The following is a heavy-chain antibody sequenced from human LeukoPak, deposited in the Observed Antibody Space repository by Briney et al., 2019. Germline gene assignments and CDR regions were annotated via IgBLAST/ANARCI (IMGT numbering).Heavy chain of an antibody. V-gene: IGHV3-33*06. Sequence: PGRSLRLSCAAPGFTFSSYGMHWVRQAPGKGLEWVAVIWYDGSNKYYADSVKGRFTISRDNSKNTLYLQMNSLRAEDTAVYYCAKDGPDYYDRAFDIWGQGTMVTVSS. D-gene: IGHD3-22*01. CDR1: GFTFSSYG. J-gene: IGHJ3*02. CDR2: IWYDGSNK. CDR3: AKDGPDYYDRAFDI.